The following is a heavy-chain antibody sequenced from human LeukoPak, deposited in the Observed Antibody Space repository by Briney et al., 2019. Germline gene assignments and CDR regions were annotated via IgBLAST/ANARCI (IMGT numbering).Heavy chain of an antibody. D-gene: IGHD6-19*01. Sequence: GEALKISCKGSGYSFTSYWIGWVRQMPGKGLEWMGIIYPGDSDTRYSPSFQGQVAISADKSTNTAYLQWSSLKASDSAMYYCARRVDGEPWLAYWGQGTLVTVSS. CDR3: ARRVDGEPWLAY. J-gene: IGHJ4*02. V-gene: IGHV5-51*01. CDR2: IYPGDSDT. CDR1: GYSFTSYW.